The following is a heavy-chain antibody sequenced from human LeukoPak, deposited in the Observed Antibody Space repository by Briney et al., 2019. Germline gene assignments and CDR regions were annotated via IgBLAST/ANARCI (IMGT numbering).Heavy chain of an antibody. Sequence: GSLRLSCAASGFTFSSYAMHWVRQAPGKGLEWIGEINHSGSTNYNPSLKSRVTISVDTSKNQFSLKLSSATAADTAVYYCARWDGGSYYDFDYWGQGTLVTVSS. CDR1: GFTFSSYA. V-gene: IGHV4-34*01. J-gene: IGHJ4*02. D-gene: IGHD1-26*01. CDR3: ARWDGGSYYDFDY. CDR2: INHSGST.